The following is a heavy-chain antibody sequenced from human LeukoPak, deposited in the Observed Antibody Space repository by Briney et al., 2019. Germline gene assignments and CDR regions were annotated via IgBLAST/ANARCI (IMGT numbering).Heavy chain of an antibody. V-gene: IGHV3-23*01. Sequence: GGSLRLSCAASGFTFSSYAMSWVRQAPGKGLEWVLAISGSGGSTYYADSVKGRFTISRDNSKNTLYLQMNSLRAEDTAVYYCAKHSSTSCYTRVDSWGQGTLVTVSS. CDR3: AKHSSTSCYTRVDS. D-gene: IGHD2-2*02. CDR1: GFTFSSYA. J-gene: IGHJ5*01. CDR2: ISGSGGST.